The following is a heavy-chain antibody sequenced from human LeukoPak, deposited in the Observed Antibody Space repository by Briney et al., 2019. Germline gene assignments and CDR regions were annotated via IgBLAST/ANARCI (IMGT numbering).Heavy chain of an antibody. CDR1: GFTFGSYG. CDR3: ARDPCSGGSCYSAY. CDR2: MWYDGTNK. V-gene: IGHV3-33*01. Sequence: TGGSLRLSCAASGFTFGSYGMHRVRQAPGKGLEWVAVMWYDGTNKYADSVKGRFTVSRDNSKNTLYLQMNSLRAEDTAVYYCARDPCSGGSCYSAYWGQGTLVTVSS. J-gene: IGHJ4*02. D-gene: IGHD2-15*01.